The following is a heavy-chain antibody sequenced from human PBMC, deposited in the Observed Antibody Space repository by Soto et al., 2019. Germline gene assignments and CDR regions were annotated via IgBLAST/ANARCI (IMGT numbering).Heavy chain of an antibody. J-gene: IGHJ6*04. CDR1: GYTFTSYD. CDR2: MNPNSGNT. Sequence: ASVKVSCKASGYTFTSYDSNWVRQATGQGLEWMGWMNPNSGNTGYAQKFQGRVTMTRNTSISTAYMELSSLRSEDTAVYYCARGSDDFWSGYYRMDVWGKGTTVTVSS. CDR3: ARGSDDFWSGYYRMDV. V-gene: IGHV1-8*01. D-gene: IGHD3-3*01.